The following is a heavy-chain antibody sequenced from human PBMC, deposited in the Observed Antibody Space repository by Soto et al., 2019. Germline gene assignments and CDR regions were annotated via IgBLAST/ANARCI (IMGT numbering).Heavy chain of an antibody. V-gene: IGHV3-33*01. CDR3: ARAAIFGGGMSGDYGMDV. CDR2: IWSDGSNK. Sequence: QVQLVESGGGVVQPGRSLRLSCAASRFTFSSYGMHWVRQAPGKGLEWVAVIWSDGSNKYYADSVKGRFTISRDNSKNTLYLQMNSLRAEDTAVYYCARAAIFGGGMSGDYGMDVWGQGTTVTVSS. CDR1: RFTFSSYG. J-gene: IGHJ6*02. D-gene: IGHD3-3*01.